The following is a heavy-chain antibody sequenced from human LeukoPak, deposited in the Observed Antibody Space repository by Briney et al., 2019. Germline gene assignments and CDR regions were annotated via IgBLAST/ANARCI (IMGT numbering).Heavy chain of an antibody. CDR1: GYSFTNYW. D-gene: IGHD2-8*02. CDR3: ARAPGSTGWRQFDY. Sequence: GESLKISCKGTGYSFTNYWIAWVRQMPGKGLEWMGNIYPGDSDTRYSPSFQGQVTISVDKSISTAFLQWSSLKASDTAMYYCARAPGSTGWRQFDYWGQRAPVTVSS. J-gene: IGHJ4*02. V-gene: IGHV5-51*01. CDR2: IYPGDSDT.